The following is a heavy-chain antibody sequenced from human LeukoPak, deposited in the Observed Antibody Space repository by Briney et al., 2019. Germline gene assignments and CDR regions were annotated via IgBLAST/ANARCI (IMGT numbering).Heavy chain of an antibody. CDR2: IYPGDSET. D-gene: IGHD1-20*01. Sequence: GESLKISCQGSGYSFSSHWIAWVRQVPGKGLEWMGIIYPGDSETRYSPSFQGQVTISADKSITTAYLQWSNLQASDTAMYYCAVTADAFDIWGQGTMVTVSS. V-gene: IGHV5-51*01. CDR3: AVTADAFDI. J-gene: IGHJ3*02. CDR1: GYSFSSHW.